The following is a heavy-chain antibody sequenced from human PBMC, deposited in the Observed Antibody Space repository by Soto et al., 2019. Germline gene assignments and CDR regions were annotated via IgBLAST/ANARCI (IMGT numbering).Heavy chain of an antibody. CDR3: ARDPRYYYGSGTYNWFDP. CDR1: GFTFSSYW. J-gene: IGHJ5*02. Sequence: EVQLVESGGGLVQPGGCLRLSCAASGFTFSSYWMHWVRQAPGKGLVWVARINSDGSSTSYADSVKCRCTISRDNAKNTLYLQMNSLRAEDTAVYYCARDPRYYYGSGTYNWFDPWGQGTLVTVSS. V-gene: IGHV3-74*01. D-gene: IGHD3-10*01. CDR2: INSDGSST.